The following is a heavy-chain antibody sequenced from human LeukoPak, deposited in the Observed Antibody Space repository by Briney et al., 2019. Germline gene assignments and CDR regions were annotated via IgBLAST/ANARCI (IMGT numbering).Heavy chain of an antibody. CDR3: ARAMVRGVISLRTYGMDV. D-gene: IGHD3-10*01. CDR1: EYTFSVYH. CDR2: ISAYNGNT. Sequence: GASVKVSCKASEYTFSVYHIHWVRQAPGQGLEWMGWISAYNGNTNYAQKLQGRVTMTTDTSTSTAYMELRSLRSDDTAVYYCARAMVRGVISLRTYGMDVWGQGTTVTVS. J-gene: IGHJ6*02. V-gene: IGHV1-18*04.